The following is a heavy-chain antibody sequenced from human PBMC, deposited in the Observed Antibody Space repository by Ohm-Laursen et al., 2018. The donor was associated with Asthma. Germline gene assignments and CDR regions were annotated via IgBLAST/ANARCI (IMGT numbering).Heavy chain of an antibody. J-gene: IGHJ4*02. D-gene: IGHD5-24*01. CDR1: GLPFSNFW. CDR2: IYPDGGEK. CDR3: ARGHGYNLY. Sequence: SLRLSCTASGLPFSNFWMSWVRQAPGEGLEWVANIYPDGGEKYYVDSVDGRFTISRDNAKNSLYLQMNSLRADDTAVYYCARGHGYNLYWGQGTLVTVSS. V-gene: IGHV3-7*05.